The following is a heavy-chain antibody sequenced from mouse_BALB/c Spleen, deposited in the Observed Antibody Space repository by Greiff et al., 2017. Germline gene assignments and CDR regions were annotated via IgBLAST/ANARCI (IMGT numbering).Heavy chain of an antibody. CDR2: INSNGGST. D-gene: IGHD1-1*01. CDR1: GFTFSSYG. Sequence: DVKLVESGGGLVQPGGSLKLSCAASGFTFSSYGMSWVRQTPDKRLELVATINSNGGSTYYPDSVKGRFTISRDNAKNTLYLQMSSLKSEDTAMYYCARFTTVVAPVFDVWGAGTTVTVSS. J-gene: IGHJ1*01. CDR3: ARFTTVVAPVFDV. V-gene: IGHV5-6-3*01.